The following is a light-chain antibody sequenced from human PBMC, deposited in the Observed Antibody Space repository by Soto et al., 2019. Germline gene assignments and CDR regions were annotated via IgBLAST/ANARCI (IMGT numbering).Light chain of an antibody. CDR2: DVS. Sequence: QSALTQPASVSGSPGQSITISCTGSSSDVGGYNYVSWYQQHPGKAPKLMIFDVSNRPSGVSNRFYGSKSGDSASLTISGLQAEDEADYYCSSYTTYNTVLFGGGTKLTVL. CDR1: SSDVGGYNY. CDR3: SSYTTYNTVL. J-gene: IGLJ2*01. V-gene: IGLV2-14*01.